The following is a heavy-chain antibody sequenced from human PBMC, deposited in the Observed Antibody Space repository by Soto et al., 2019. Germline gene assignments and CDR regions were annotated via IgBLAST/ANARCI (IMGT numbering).Heavy chain of an antibody. CDR2: ISYDGSNK. J-gene: IGHJ3*02. CDR3: AKVLWAGSSWYANYDAFDN. D-gene: IGHD6-13*01. V-gene: IGHV3-30*18. Sequence: QVQLVESGGGVVQPGRSLRLSCAASGFTFSSYGMHWVRQAPGKGLEWVAVISYDGSNKYYADSVKGRFTISRDNSKNTPSLHMNRVGAEDTAVYYCAKVLWAGSSWYANYDAFDNWGRGTMFTVSS. CDR1: GFTFSSYG.